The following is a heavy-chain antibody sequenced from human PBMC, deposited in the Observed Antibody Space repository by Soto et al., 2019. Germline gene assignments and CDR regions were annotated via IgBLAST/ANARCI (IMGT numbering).Heavy chain of an antibody. Sequence: QPGGSLRLSCAASGFTFSSYSMNWVRQAPGKGLEWVSYISSSSSTIYYADSVKGRFTISRDNAKNSLYLQMNSLRDEDTAVYYCARDKVVGATDLRYFDYWGQGTLVTVSS. CDR2: ISSSSSTI. CDR1: GFTFSSYS. V-gene: IGHV3-48*02. D-gene: IGHD1-26*01. J-gene: IGHJ4*02. CDR3: ARDKVVGATDLRYFDY.